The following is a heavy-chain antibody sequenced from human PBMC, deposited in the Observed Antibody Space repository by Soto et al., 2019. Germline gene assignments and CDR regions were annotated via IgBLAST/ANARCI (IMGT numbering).Heavy chain of an antibody. CDR3: ARDIVVVVAAASFDY. D-gene: IGHD2-15*01. Sequence: LRLSCVASGFTFSSYAMHWVRQAPGKGLEWVAVISYDGNNKYYADSVKGRFTISRDNSKNTLYLQMNSLRAEDTAVYYCARDIVVVVAAASFDYWGQGTLVTVSS. J-gene: IGHJ4*02. CDR1: GFTFSSYA. CDR2: ISYDGNNK. V-gene: IGHV3-30-3*01.